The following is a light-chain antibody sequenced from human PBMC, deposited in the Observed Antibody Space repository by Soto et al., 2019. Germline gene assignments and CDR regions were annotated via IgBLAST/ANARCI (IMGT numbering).Light chain of an antibody. Sequence: QSVLTQPPSASGTPGQRVTISCSGSSSNIGGKTVNWYQQLSGTAPKLLIYSNNQRPAAVPDRFSGSKYGTSASLAISGLQSEDEADYYCAAWDDSLNGVVFGGGTKLTVL. CDR2: SNN. V-gene: IGLV1-44*01. CDR3: AAWDDSLNGVV. J-gene: IGLJ2*01. CDR1: SSNIGGKT.